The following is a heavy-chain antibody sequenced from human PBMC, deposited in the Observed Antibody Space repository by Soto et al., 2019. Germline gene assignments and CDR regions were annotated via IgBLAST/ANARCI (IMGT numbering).Heavy chain of an antibody. J-gene: IGHJ4*02. Sequence: QVQLVQSGAEVKKPGASVKVSCKASGYTFTSYGISWVRQAPGQGLEWMGWISAYNGNTNDAQKLQGRVTMTTDTSTSTAYMELRSLRSDDTAVYYCARDTREWGMATKFDYWGRGTLVTVSS. D-gene: IGHD3-16*01. CDR2: ISAYNGNT. V-gene: IGHV1-18*01. CDR1: GYTFTSYG. CDR3: ARDTREWGMATKFDY.